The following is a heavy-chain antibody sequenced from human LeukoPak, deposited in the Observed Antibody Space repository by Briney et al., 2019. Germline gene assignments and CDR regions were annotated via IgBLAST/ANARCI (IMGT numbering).Heavy chain of an antibody. Sequence: PGASVKVSCKASGYTFTNYAMHWVRLAPEQRLQWMGWINLVNGNTKYSQYFEGRVTITRDTSASTVYMELSSLRPDDMAVYYCARGRGTIGSNRDFYFYYYMDIWGNGTTVTVSS. CDR2: INLVNGNT. D-gene: IGHD2-21*01. CDR1: GYTFTNYA. J-gene: IGHJ6*03. V-gene: IGHV1-3*03. CDR3: ARGRGTIGSNRDFYFYYYMDI.